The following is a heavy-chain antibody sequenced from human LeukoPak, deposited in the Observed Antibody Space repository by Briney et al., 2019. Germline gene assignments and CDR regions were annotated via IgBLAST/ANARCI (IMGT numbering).Heavy chain of an antibody. D-gene: IGHD2-2*03. Sequence: SETLSLTYTVSGGSLSSGTYYWSWIRQPAGEGLEWIGRIYSSGSTNYNPSLKSRVTISVDTSKNQFSLKLTSMTAADTAVYYCARGRIGYCGSTSCPGTFDIWGQGTMVTVSS. CDR3: ARGRIGYCGSTSCPGTFDI. CDR1: GGSLSSGTYY. V-gene: IGHV4-61*02. J-gene: IGHJ3*02. CDR2: IYSSGST.